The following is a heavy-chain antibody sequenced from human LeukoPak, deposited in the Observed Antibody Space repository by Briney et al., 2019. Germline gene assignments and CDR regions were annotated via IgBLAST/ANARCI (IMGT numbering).Heavy chain of an antibody. CDR3: ARGRNDNGGMFFDS. CDR2: ISYSGYT. CDR1: GGSIRSFY. Sequence: SETLSLTCTVSGGSIRSFYWSWIRHAPGRGLEWIGFISYSGYTSYSPSLKSRVAISVDTSRSQFSLRLSSMTAADTAIYYCARGRNDNGGMFFDSWAQGTLVTVSS. D-gene: IGHD4-23*01. J-gene: IGHJ4*02. V-gene: IGHV4-59*01.